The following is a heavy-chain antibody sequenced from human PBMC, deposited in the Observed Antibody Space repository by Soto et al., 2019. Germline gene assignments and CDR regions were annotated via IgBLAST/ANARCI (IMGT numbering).Heavy chain of an antibody. CDR2: ISYDGSNK. J-gene: IGHJ4*02. CDR1: GFTFSSYA. V-gene: IGHV3-30-3*01. D-gene: IGHD1-26*01. Sequence: LRLSCAASGFTFSSYAMHWVRQAPGKGLEWVAVISYDGSNKYYADSVKGRFTISRDNSKNTLYLQMNSLRAEDTAVYYCARSSGSFDYWGQGTLVTVSS. CDR3: ARSSGSFDY.